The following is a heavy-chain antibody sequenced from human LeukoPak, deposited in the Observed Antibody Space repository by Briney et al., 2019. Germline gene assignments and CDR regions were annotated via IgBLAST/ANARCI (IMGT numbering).Heavy chain of an antibody. CDR1: GFTVSNNY. D-gene: IGHD6-13*01. CDR3: AGASKSATTGTVLDY. V-gene: IGHV3-53*01. CDR2: IYSNDNT. J-gene: IGHJ4*02. Sequence: GGSLRLSCAASGFTVSNNYMSWVRQAPGKGLDWVSLIYSNDNTYYADPVKGRFTISRDNSKNTLYLQMNSLRAEDTAVYYRAGASKSATTGTVLDYWGQGALVTVSS.